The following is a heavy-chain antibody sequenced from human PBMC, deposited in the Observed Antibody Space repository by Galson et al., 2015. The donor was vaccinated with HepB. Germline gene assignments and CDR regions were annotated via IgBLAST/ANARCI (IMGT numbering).Heavy chain of an antibody. J-gene: IGHJ3*02. CDR1: GFTFSSYA. V-gene: IGHV3-23*01. Sequence: SLRLSCAASGFTFSSYAMSWVRQAPGKGLEWVSAISGSGGSTYYADSVKGRFTISRDNSKNTLYLQMNSLRAEDTAVYYCAKDLRGGAGDYVSPDHAFDIWGQGTMVTVSS. CDR2: ISGSGGST. D-gene: IGHD4-17*01. CDR3: AKDLRGGAGDYVSPDHAFDI.